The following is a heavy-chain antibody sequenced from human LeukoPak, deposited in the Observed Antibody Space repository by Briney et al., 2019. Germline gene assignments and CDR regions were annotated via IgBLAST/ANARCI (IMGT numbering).Heavy chain of an antibody. D-gene: IGHD3-16*01. CDR1: GGPISSYY. Sequence: SETLSLTCTVSGGPISSYYWSWIRQPAGKGLEWIGRIYTSGSTNYNPSLKSRVTMSVDTSKNQFSLKLSSVTAADTAVYYCARDIVDYGLLGWFDPWGQGTLVTVSS. CDR3: ARDIVDYGLLGWFDP. V-gene: IGHV4-4*07. J-gene: IGHJ5*02. CDR2: IYTSGST.